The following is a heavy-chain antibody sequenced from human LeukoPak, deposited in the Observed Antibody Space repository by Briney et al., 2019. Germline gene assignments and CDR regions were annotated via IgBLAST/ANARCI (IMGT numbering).Heavy chain of an antibody. V-gene: IGHV1-8*03. CDR2: MNPTSGDT. CDR3: ARGGRGPDAFDI. CDR1: GYTFTSYD. D-gene: IGHD3/OR15-3a*01. J-gene: IGHJ3*02. Sequence: ASVKVSCKASGYTFTSYDINWVRQATGQGLEWMGWMNPTSGDTGYAQKFQGRVTFTRNTPKSTAYMELSSLRSEDTAVYYCARGGRGPDAFDIWGQGTMVTVSS.